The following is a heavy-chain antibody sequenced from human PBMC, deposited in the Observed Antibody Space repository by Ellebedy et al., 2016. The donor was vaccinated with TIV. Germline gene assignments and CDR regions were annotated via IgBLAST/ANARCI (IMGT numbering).Heavy chain of an antibody. CDR1: GFIFRNYG. CDR3: ARDVGGRKWMDV. Sequence: GGSLRLSXAASGFIFRNYGMHWVRQAPGKGLEWVAVISYDGSDKYYSDSVKGRFTISRDNSNHTVYLQMNSLRTEDTAVYYCARDVGGRKWMDVWGKGTTVTVSS. V-gene: IGHV3-30*03. CDR2: ISYDGSDK. D-gene: IGHD3-3*01. J-gene: IGHJ6*04.